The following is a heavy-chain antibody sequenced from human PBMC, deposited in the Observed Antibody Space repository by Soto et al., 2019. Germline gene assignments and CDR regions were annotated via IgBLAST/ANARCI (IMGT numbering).Heavy chain of an antibody. CDR3: ASGYSFGPFDP. J-gene: IGHJ5*02. CDR2: ISGIGDST. V-gene: IGHV3-23*01. CDR1: GFTFSSYA. Sequence: EVQLLESGGGLVQPGGSLRLSCAVSGFTFSSYAMSWVRHAPGKGLEWVSAISGIGDSTYVADSVKGRITISRDNSKDKLYFQMNSLRAEDTALYYCASGYSFGPFDPLSQGTLVTVSS. D-gene: IGHD5-18*01.